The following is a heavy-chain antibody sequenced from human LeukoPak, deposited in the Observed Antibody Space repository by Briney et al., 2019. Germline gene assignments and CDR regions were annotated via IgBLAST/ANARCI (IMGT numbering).Heavy chain of an antibody. D-gene: IGHD3-16*01. CDR3: ARRGN. Sequence: QPGRSLRLSCAASGFTFDDYAMHWVRQAPGKGLEWVSGISWNSGSIGYADSVKGRFTISRDNAKNSLYLQMNSLRAEDTAVYYCARRGNWGQGTLVTVSS. J-gene: IGHJ4*02. CDR1: GFTFDDYA. V-gene: IGHV3-9*01. CDR2: ISWNSGSI.